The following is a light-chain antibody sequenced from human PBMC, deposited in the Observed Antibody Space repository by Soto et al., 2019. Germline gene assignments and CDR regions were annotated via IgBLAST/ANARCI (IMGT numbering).Light chain of an antibody. CDR1: QSISSSY. CDR3: HQYGSSPAT. CDR2: GAT. Sequence: TPSPSTLSASVGDRVTITCRASQSISSSYLAWYQQRRGQAPRLLIYGATSRATGIPDRFSGSGSGTDFTLTISRLEPEDFAVYYCHQYGSSPATFGQGSKVDI. J-gene: IGKJ1*01. V-gene: IGKV3-20*01.